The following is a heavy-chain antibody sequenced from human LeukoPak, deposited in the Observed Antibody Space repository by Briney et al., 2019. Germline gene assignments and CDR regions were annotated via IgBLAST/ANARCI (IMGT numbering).Heavy chain of an antibody. J-gene: IGHJ4*02. CDR1: GYTFTSYY. V-gene: IGHV1-8*02. D-gene: IGHD3-10*01. CDR3: ASANYGSGSYYDY. Sequence: ASVKVSCKASGYTFTSYYMHWVRQATGQGLGWMGWMNPNSGNTGYAQKFQGRVTMTRNTSISTAYMELSSLRSEDTAVYYCASANYGSGSYYDYWGQGTLVTVSS. CDR2: MNPNSGNT.